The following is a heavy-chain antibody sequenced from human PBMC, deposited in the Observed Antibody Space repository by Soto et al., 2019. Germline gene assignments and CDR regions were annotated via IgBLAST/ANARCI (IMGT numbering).Heavy chain of an antibody. CDR1: KFTFSDYN. D-gene: IGHD3-16*01. J-gene: IGHJ4*02. V-gene: IGHV3-48*02. CDR2: INRRSSTI. CDR3: ARDGGRNGNSDY. Sequence: GESLKISCAASKFTFSDYNMDWVRQAPGKGLEWVAYINRRSSTIYYADSVKGRFTISRDNAKNSLYLQMNSLSDEDTAVYYCARDGGRNGNSDYWGQGTLVTVSS.